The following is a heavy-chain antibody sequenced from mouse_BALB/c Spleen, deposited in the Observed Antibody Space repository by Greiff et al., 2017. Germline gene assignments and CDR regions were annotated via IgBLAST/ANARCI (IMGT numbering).Heavy chain of an antibody. CDR1: GYTFTSYV. CDR3: ARSSIGYDYDDYFDY. J-gene: IGHJ2*01. CDR2: INPYNDGT. V-gene: IGHV1-14*01. Sequence: EVKVVESGPELVKPGASVKMSCKASGYTFTSYVMHWVKQKPGQGLEWIGYINPYNDGTKYNEKFKGKATLTSDKSSSTAYMELSSLTSEDSAVYYCARSSIGYDYDDYFDYWGQGTTLTVSS. D-gene: IGHD2-4*01.